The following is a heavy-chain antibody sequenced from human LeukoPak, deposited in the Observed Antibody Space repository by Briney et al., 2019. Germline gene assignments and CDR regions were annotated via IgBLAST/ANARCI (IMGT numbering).Heavy chain of an antibody. Sequence: GGSLRLSCAASDFAFSGYSMHWVRQAPGKGLEWISSISSKSGYIYYADSVKGRFTISRDNAKNSLYLQVTSLRVEDTALYYCAREIVSSGCLDYWGQGSLVTVSS. J-gene: IGHJ4*02. V-gene: IGHV3-21*06. CDR3: AREIVSSGCLDY. CDR1: DFAFSGYS. D-gene: IGHD6-19*01. CDR2: ISSKSGYI.